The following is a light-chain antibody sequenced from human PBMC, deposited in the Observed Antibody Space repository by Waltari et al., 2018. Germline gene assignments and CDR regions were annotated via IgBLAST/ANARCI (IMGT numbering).Light chain of an antibody. V-gene: IGKV3-20*01. Sequence: SCRASRSVSKYLAWYQQKPCQTPRLLIYDASIRATGIPDRFSGSGWGTDFSLTISSLEPEDFAVYYCQKYGTLPATFGQGSKVQ. J-gene: IGKJ1*01. CDR3: QKYGTLPAT. CDR2: DAS. CDR1: RSVSKY.